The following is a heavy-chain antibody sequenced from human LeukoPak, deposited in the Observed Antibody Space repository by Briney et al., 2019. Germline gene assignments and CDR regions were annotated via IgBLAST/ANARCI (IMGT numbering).Heavy chain of an antibody. D-gene: IGHD3-22*01. CDR3: ARDYDSSGYYRFTLDY. V-gene: IGHV3-21*01. CDR2: ISSSGSYI. CDR1: GFTFDDYA. Sequence: SGGSLRLSCAASGFTFDDYAMHWVRQGPGKGLEWVSSISSSGSYIYYGDSVKGRFTISRDNAKNSLYLQMNSLRAEDTAVYYCARDYDSSGYYRFTLDYWGQGTLVTVSS. J-gene: IGHJ4*02.